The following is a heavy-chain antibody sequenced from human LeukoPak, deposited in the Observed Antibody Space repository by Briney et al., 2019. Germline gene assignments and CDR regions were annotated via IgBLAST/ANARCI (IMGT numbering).Heavy chain of an antibody. V-gene: IGHV3-9*01. J-gene: IGHJ4*02. Sequence: GRSLRLSCTASGFTFDDYAMHWVRQAPGKGLEWVSGISWNSGSIDYADSVKGRFTISRDNAKNSLYLQMNSLRTGDTALYYCVADSSGHNYWGQGTLVTVSS. CDR1: GFTFDDYA. CDR2: ISWNSGSI. D-gene: IGHD3-22*01. CDR3: VADSSGHNY.